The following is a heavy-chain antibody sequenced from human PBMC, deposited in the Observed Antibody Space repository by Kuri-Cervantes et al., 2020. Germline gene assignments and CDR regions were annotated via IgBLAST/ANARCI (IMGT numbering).Heavy chain of an antibody. CDR3: HYVYYYYGMDV. Sequence: GESLKFSCAASGFTVSSNYMSWVRQAPGKGLEWVSVIYSGGSTYYADSVKGRFTISRDNSKNTLYLQMNSLRAEDTAVYYCHYVYYYYGMDVWGQGTTVTVSS. CDR2: IYSGGST. D-gene: IGHD4-17*01. J-gene: IGHJ6*02. V-gene: IGHV3-53*05. CDR1: GFTVSSNY.